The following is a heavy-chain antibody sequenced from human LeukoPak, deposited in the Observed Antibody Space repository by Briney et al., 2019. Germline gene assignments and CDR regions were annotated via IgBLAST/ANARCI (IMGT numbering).Heavy chain of an antibody. Sequence: SVKVSCKASGYTFTGYYMHWVRQAPGQGLEWMGRIIPIFGTANYAQKFQGRVTITTDESTSTAYMELSSLRSEDTAVYYCARGYYDSSGYYYYYYYMDVRGKGTTVTVSS. V-gene: IGHV1-69*05. J-gene: IGHJ6*03. CDR2: IIPIFGTA. D-gene: IGHD3-22*01. CDR3: ARGYYDSSGYYYYYYYMDV. CDR1: GYTFTGYY.